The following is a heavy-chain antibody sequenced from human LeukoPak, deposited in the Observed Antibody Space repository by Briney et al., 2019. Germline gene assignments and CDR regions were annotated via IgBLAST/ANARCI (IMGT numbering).Heavy chain of an antibody. D-gene: IGHD3-22*01. CDR1: GYTFTSYD. J-gene: IGHJ5*02. CDR3: ARDVFAHYDKKVRWFDP. CDR2: INPNSGGT. V-gene: IGHV1-2*02. Sequence: GASVKVSCKASGYTFTSYDINWVRQATGQGLEWMGWINPNSGGTNYAQKFQGRVTMTRDTSISTAYMELSRLRSDDTAVYYCARDVFAHYDKKVRWFDPWGQGTLVTVSS.